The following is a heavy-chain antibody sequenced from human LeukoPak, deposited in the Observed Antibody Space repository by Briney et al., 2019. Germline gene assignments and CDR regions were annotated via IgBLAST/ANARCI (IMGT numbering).Heavy chain of an antibody. CDR2: ISSSGSTI. CDR3: ARRGCSSTSCHYAPPDY. V-gene: IGHV3-11*01. J-gene: IGHJ4*02. Sequence: GGSLRLSCAASGFTFSDYYMSWIRQAPGKGLEWVSYISSSGSTIYYADSEKGRFTISRDNAKNSLYLQMNSLRAEDTAVYYCARRGCSSTSCHYAPPDYWGQGTLVTVSS. CDR1: GFTFSDYY. D-gene: IGHD2-2*01.